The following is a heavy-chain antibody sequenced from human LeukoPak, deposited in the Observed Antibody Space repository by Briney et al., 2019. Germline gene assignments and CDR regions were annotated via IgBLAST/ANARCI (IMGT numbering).Heavy chain of an antibody. CDR1: GFTFSDYY. D-gene: IGHD3-22*01. J-gene: IGHJ3*02. V-gene: IGHV3-11*04. CDR2: ISSSGSTI. CDR3: AREGYYDSSGYYVAAFDI. Sequence: PGGSLRLSCAASGFTFSDYYMSWIRQAPGKGLEWVSYISSSGSTIYYADSVKGRFTISRDNAKNSLYLQMNSLRAEDTAVYYCAREGYYDSSGYYVAAFDIWGQGTMVTVSS.